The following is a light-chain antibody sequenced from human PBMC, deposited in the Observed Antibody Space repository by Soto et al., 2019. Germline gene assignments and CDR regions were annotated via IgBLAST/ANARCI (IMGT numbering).Light chain of an antibody. J-gene: IGLJ1*01. CDR3: TSYTSSDSYV. CDR1: SSDVGGYNY. CDR2: GVA. Sequence: QSVLTQAAAVSGSPGQSITISCTGTSSDVGGYNYVSWYQQHPGRAPTLILYGVANRPSGVSNRFSGSKSGNTASLTISGLQAEDEADYYCTSYTSSDSYVFGVGTKVTVL. V-gene: IGLV2-14*03.